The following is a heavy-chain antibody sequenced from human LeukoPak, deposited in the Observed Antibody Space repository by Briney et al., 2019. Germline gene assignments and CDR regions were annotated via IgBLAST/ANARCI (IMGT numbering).Heavy chain of an antibody. CDR3: ARVIRSCWYYFDY. V-gene: IGHV1-3*01. CDR2: INAGNGNT. D-gene: IGHD6-19*01. CDR1: GYTFTSYA. J-gene: IGHJ4*02. Sequence: ASVKVSCKASGYTFTSYAMHWVRQAPGQRLEWMGWINAGNGNTKYSQKFQGRVTITRDTSASTAYMELSSLRSKDTAVYYCARVIRSCWYYFDYWGQGTLVTVSS.